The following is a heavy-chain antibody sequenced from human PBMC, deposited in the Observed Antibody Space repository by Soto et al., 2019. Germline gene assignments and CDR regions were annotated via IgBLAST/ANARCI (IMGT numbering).Heavy chain of an antibody. D-gene: IGHD6-13*01. CDR2: IKQDGSEK. CDR1: GFTFSSYW. Sequence: EVQLVESGGGLVQPGGSLRLSCAASGFTFSSYWMSWVRQAPGKGLEWVANIKQDGSEKYYVDSVKGRFTISRDNAKNSLYLQMNSLRAEDTAVYYCAKAPLIAAAGTIFDYWGQGTLVTVSS. CDR3: AKAPLIAAAGTIFDY. J-gene: IGHJ4*02. V-gene: IGHV3-7*03.